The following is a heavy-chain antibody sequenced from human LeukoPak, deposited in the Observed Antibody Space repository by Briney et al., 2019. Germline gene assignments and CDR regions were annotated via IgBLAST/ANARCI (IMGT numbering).Heavy chain of an antibody. D-gene: IGHD3-10*01. V-gene: IGHV1-2*02. CDR2: INPNSGGT. Sequence: GASVKVSCKASGYTFTSYYMHWVRQAPGQGLEWMGWINPNSGGTNYAQKFQGRVTMTRDTSISTAYMELSSLRSEDTAVYYCARVLCFGELFTGDMDVWGKGTTVTISS. CDR3: ARVLCFGELFTGDMDV. CDR1: GYTFTSYY. J-gene: IGHJ6*03.